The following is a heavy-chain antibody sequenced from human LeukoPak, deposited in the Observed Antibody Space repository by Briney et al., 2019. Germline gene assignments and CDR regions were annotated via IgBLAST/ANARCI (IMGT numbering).Heavy chain of an antibody. CDR1: GFTFSSYW. CDR2: INSDGSRT. D-gene: IGHD3-9*01. CDR3: ARDPHVLRYFDWSHWYFDL. Sequence: PGGSLRLSCAASGFTFSSYWMHWVRQAPGKGLVWVSRINSDGSRTSYADSVKGRFTISRDNAKNTLYLQMNSLRAEDTAVYYCARDPHVLRYFDWSHWYFDLWGQGTLVTVSS. V-gene: IGHV3-74*01. J-gene: IGHJ2*01.